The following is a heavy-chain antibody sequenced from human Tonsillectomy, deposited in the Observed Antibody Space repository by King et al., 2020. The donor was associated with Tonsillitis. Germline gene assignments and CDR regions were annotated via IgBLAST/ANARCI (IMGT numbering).Heavy chain of an antibody. CDR2: IDWDDDK. Sequence: TLKESGPALVKPTQTLTLTCTFSGFSLSTSGMCVSWIRQPPGKALEWLARIDWDDDKYYSTSLKTRLTISKDTSTNQVVLTMTNMDPVYTATYYCARAPGYYDSSGYYFSSWFDPWGQGTLVTVSS. D-gene: IGHD3-22*01. J-gene: IGHJ5*02. CDR1: GFSLSTSGMC. V-gene: IGHV2-70*11. CDR3: ARAPGYYDSSGYYFSSWFDP.